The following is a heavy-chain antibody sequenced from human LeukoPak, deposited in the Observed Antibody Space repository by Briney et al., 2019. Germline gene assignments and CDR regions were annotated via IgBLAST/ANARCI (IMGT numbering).Heavy chain of an antibody. CDR1: GFTVSSNY. Sequence: GGSLRLSCAASGFTVSSNYMSWARQAPGKGLEWVSVIYSGGSTYYADSVKGRFTISRDNSKNTLYLQMNGLRAEDTAVYYCARDAIDYGDYVFDYWGQGTLVTVSS. J-gene: IGHJ4*02. V-gene: IGHV3-53*01. D-gene: IGHD4-17*01. CDR3: ARDAIDYGDYVFDY. CDR2: IYSGGST.